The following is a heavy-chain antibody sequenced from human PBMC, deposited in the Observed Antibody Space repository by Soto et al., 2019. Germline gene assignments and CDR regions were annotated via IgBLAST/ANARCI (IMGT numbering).Heavy chain of an antibody. CDR2: ISGSGGST. J-gene: IGHJ6*02. CDR1: GFTFSSYA. Sequence: GGSLRLSCAASGFTFSSYAMSWVRQAPGKGLEWVSAISGSGGSTYYADSVKGRFTISRDNSKNTLYLQMNSLRAEDTAVYYCAKGSRYYGSGSYVVDVWGQGTTVTVSS. V-gene: IGHV3-23*01. D-gene: IGHD3-10*01. CDR3: AKGSRYYGSGSYVVDV.